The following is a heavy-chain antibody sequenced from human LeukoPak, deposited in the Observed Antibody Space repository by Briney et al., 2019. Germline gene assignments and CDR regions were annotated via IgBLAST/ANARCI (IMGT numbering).Heavy chain of an antibody. Sequence: ASVKVSCKASGYTFGVYCIHWVRQAPGQGLEWMGWINPKRGDTNYARKFRGGDTMTREASTTTAYMELSRLISDDTAVYYCARGGQVNTRLRLLSDYWGQGALVTVSS. CDR3: ARGGQVNTRLRLLSDY. D-gene: IGHD5-18*01. J-gene: IGHJ4*02. CDR1: GYTFGVYC. CDR2: INPKRGDT. V-gene: IGHV1-2*02.